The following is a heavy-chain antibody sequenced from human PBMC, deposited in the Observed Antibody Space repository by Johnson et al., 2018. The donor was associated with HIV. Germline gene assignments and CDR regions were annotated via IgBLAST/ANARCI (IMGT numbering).Heavy chain of an antibody. V-gene: IGHV3-20*04. CDR1: GFTFDDYG. D-gene: IGHD3-22*01. CDR3: AKGDTSGYYVAFDI. CDR2: INWNGGST. Sequence: QLVESGGGVVRPGGSLRLSCAASGFTFDDYGMSWVRQAPGKGLEWVSGINWNGGSTGYADSVKGRFTISRDNSKNTLYLQVISLRAEDTAVYYCAKGDTSGYYVAFDIWGQGTMVTVSS. J-gene: IGHJ3*02.